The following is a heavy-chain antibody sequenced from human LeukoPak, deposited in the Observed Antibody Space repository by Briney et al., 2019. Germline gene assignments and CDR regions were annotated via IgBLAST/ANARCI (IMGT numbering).Heavy chain of an antibody. D-gene: IGHD3-10*01. CDR2: IIPIFGTA. CDR3: ARDRVPDYYGAFDI. CDR1: GGTLSSYA. Sequence: SVKVSCKASGGTLSSYAISWVRQAPGQGLEWMGGIIPIFGTANYAQKFQGRVTITTDESTSTAYMELSSLRSEDTAVYYCARDRVPDYYGAFDIWGQGTMVTVSS. J-gene: IGHJ3*02. V-gene: IGHV1-69*05.